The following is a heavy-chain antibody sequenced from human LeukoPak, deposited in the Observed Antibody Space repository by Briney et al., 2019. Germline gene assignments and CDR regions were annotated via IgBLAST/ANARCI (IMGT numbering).Heavy chain of an antibody. CDR1: GYTFTGYY. V-gene: IGHV1-18*04. Sequence: ASVKVSCKASGYTFTGYYMHWVRQAPGQGLEWMGWISAYNGNTNYARKLQGRVTMTTDTSTSTAYMELRSLRSDDTAVYYCARAPGDGSGSYYSYYWGQGTLVTVSS. CDR3: ARAPGDGSGSYYSYY. J-gene: IGHJ4*02. D-gene: IGHD3-10*01. CDR2: ISAYNGNT.